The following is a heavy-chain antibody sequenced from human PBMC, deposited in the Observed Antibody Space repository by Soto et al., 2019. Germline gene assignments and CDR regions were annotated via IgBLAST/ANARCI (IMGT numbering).Heavy chain of an antibody. CDR3: AREILGQPPKSLFDK. J-gene: IGHJ4*02. V-gene: IGHV1-69*13. Sequence: ASVKVSCKASGGTFSSYAISWVRQAPGQGLEWMGGIIPIFGTANYAQKFQGRVTITADESTSTAYMELSSLRSEDTAVYYCAREILGQPPKSLFDKGGQEPRFTFSS. D-gene: IGHD3-16*01. CDR1: GGTFSSYA. CDR2: IIPIFGTA.